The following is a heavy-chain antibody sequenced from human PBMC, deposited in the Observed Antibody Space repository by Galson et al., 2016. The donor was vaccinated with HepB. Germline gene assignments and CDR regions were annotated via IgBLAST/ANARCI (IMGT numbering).Heavy chain of an antibody. J-gene: IGHJ3*02. CDR2: INQPVSEK. D-gene: IGHD5-24*01. V-gene: IGHV3-7*04. Sequence: SLRLSCAASGFAFSSHWMTWVRQAPGKGLEWVANINQPVSEKYYVDSVKGRFTISRDNAKNSLFLKMNSLRADDTAIYYCARELDGRAFDIWGQGTMVTVSS. CDR1: GFAFSSHW. CDR3: ARELDGRAFDI.